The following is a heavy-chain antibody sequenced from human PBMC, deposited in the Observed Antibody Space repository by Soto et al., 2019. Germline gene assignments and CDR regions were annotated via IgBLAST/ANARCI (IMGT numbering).Heavy chain of an antibody. CDR1: GFTFSSYA. D-gene: IGHD2-2*01. Sequence: QSGGSLRLSCAASGFTFSSYAMKWVRQAPGKGLEWVSLIGESGTPTYYADSVKGRFTISRDNFGNTLFLEMYSLRAEDTAVYYCARYIPGVRYYGMDVWGQGTTVTVSS. J-gene: IGHJ6*02. CDR3: ARYIPGVRYYGMDV. V-gene: IGHV3-23*01. CDR2: IGESGTPT.